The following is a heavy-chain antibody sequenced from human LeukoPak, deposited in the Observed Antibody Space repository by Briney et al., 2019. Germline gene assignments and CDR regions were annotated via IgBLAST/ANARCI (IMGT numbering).Heavy chain of an antibody. CDR1: GFTFSSYT. J-gene: IGHJ3*02. CDR2: ISSSSSFI. CDR3: ARDPLEGEWELLGAFDI. V-gene: IGHV3-21*01. D-gene: IGHD1-26*01. Sequence: PGGSLRLSCAASGFTFSSYTMNWVRQAPGKGLDWVSSISSSSSFIYYADSVKGRFTISRDNAKNSLYLQMNSLRAEDTAIYYCARDPLEGEWELLGAFDIWGQGTMVTVSS.